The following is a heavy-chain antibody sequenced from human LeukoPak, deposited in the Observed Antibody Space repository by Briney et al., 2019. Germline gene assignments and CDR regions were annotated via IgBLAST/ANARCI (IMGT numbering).Heavy chain of an antibody. CDR3: DAADF. Sequence: GGSLRLSRAASGFSFASFAMGWVRQPPGKGLEWVSTISDSGGRTHYADSVQGRFTISRDNSKNTLYLQINNLRAEDTAIYYCDAADFRGQGTLGTVSS. J-gene: IGHJ4*02. CDR1: GFSFASFA. D-gene: IGHD6-13*01. V-gene: IGHV3-23*01. CDR2: ISDSGGRT.